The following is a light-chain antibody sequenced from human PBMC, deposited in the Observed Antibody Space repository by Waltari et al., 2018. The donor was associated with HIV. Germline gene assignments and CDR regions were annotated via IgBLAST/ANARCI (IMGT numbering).Light chain of an antibody. V-gene: IGLV1-47*01. CDR1: SSNIGNNY. CDR2: RNN. Sequence: QSVLTQPPSASGTPGQRVTISCSGSSSNIGNNYVYWYQLLPGTAPKLLIYRNNQRPSGVPDRFSGSKSGTSASLAISGLRSEDEADYHCAAWGDSLSGPVVFGGGTKLTVL. J-gene: IGLJ2*01. CDR3: AAWGDSLSGPVV.